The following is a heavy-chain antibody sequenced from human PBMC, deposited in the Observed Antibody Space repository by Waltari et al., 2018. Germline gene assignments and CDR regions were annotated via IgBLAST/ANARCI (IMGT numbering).Heavy chain of an antibody. CDR3: AREGYYDSSGYSRGAFDI. CDR2: SYSGGST. D-gene: IGHD3-22*01. Sequence: EVQLVESGGGLIQPGGSLRLSCAASGFTVSSNYMSWVRQAPGKGLEWVSVSYSGGSTYYADSVKGRFTISRDNSKNTLYLQMNSLRAEDTAVYYCAREGYYDSSGYSRGAFDIWGQGTMVTVSS. CDR1: GFTVSSNY. J-gene: IGHJ3*02. V-gene: IGHV3-53*01.